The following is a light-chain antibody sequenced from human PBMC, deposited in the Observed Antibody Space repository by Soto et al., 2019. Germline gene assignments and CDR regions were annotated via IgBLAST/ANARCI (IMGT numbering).Light chain of an antibody. CDR3: LQLYNFSWT. J-gene: IGKJ1*01. CDR1: RSISSNY. Sequence: EIVLAQSPGTLSLSPGERATLSCRASRSISSNYVAWYQQKPGQAPRLLIYGASSRATGIPDRFSGSGSGTDFTLTISRLQPEDFATYYCLQLYNFSWTFGQGTKVDIK. V-gene: IGKV3-20*01. CDR2: GAS.